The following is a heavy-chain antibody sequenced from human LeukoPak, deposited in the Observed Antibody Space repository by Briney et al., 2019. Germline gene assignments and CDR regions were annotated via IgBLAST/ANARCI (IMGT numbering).Heavy chain of an antibody. CDR3: ATQEGYDSGWYYFDY. D-gene: IGHD6-19*01. CDR1: GFTFSSYA. V-gene: IGHV3-23*01. CDR2: ISGSGGNT. J-gene: IGHJ4*02. Sequence: PGGSLRLSCAASGFTFSSYAMSWVRQAPGKGLEWVSAISGSGGNTYYADSVKGRFTISKDNSNNTQYLQMDSLRAEDAAVYYCATQEGYDSGWYYFDYWGQGTLVTVSS.